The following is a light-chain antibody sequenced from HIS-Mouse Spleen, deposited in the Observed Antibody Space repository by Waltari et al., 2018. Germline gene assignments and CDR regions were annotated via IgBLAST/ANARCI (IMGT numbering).Light chain of an antibody. CDR3: SSSTSSSTLV. J-gene: IGLJ2*01. Sequence: QSALPQPASVSGSRGQSIPISCTGTSSDDGGYNYLSWYQHHPGKAPNLTIYDVSNRPSGVSNRFSGSKSGNTASLTISGLQAEDEADYYCSSSTSSSTLVFGGGTKLTVL. CDR2: DVS. CDR1: SSDDGGYNY. V-gene: IGLV2-14*03.